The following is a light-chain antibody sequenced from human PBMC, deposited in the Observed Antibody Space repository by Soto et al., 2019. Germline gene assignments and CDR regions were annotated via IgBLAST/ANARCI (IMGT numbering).Light chain of an antibody. V-gene: IGKV1-5*03. CDR1: QNIVDW. J-gene: IGKJ4*01. CDR2: RAS. Sequence: DMQMTQSPSTLSASLGDRVTLTCRASQNIVDWLAWYQQKPGKAPKLLVYRASSLDSGVPSRFSGSGSGTEFTLTISSLQADDVATYYCQRYYSFRNFGGGTKVQMK. CDR3: QRYYSFRN.